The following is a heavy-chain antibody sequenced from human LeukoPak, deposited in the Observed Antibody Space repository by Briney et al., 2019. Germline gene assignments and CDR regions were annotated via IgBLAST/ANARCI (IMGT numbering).Heavy chain of an antibody. D-gene: IGHD2-21*02. V-gene: IGHV3-23*01. J-gene: IGHJ3*02. Sequence: GGSLRLSCAASGFTFSSYAMSWVRQAPGKGLEWVSTISGSGGSTYYADSVKGRFTISRDNSKNTLYLQMNSLRAEDTAVYYCAKDPLGCGGDCVRAFDIWGQGTMVTVSS. CDR3: AKDPLGCGGDCVRAFDI. CDR1: GFTFSSYA. CDR2: ISGSGGST.